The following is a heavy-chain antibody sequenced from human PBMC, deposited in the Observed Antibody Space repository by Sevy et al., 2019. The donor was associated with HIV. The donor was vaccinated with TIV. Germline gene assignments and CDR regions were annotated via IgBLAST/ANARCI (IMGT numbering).Heavy chain of an antibody. CDR1: GFTFSSYW. V-gene: IGHV3-7*03. CDR3: VRDERDYDFWSGYYRGAFDI. Sequence: GGSLRLSCAASGFTFSSYWMSWVRQAPGKGLEWVANIKQDGSAKYYVDSVKGRFTISRDNAKNSLYLQMNSLRAEDTAVYYCVRDERDYDFWSGYYRGAFDIWGQGTMVTVSS. J-gene: IGHJ3*02. D-gene: IGHD3-3*01. CDR2: IKQDGSAK.